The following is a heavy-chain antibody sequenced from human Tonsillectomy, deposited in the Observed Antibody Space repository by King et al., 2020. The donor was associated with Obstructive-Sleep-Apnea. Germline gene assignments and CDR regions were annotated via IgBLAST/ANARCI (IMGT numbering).Heavy chain of an antibody. CDR1: GFTFSSFA. CDR2: ISGSGGNT. V-gene: IGHV3-23*04. CDR3: AKEERITIFGVAPYGMDV. Sequence: VQLVESGGGLVPPGGSLRLSCAASGFTFSSFAMSWVRPAPGKGLEWVSGISGSGGNTYYEDSVQGRFTLSRDNSKNTLYLQMNSLRAADTAVYYCAKEERITIFGVAPYGMDVWGQGTTVTVSS. D-gene: IGHD3-3*01. J-gene: IGHJ6*02.